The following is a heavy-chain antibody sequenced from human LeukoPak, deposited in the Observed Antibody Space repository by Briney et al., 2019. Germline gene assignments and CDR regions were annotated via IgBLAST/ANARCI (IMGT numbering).Heavy chain of an antibody. CDR1: GFTFSSYW. CDR2: INSDGSST. V-gene: IGHV3-74*01. D-gene: IGHD3-22*01. CDR3: ARERYYDSSGYSPVDY. J-gene: IGHJ4*02. Sequence: GGSLRLSCAASGFTFSSYWMHWVRQAPGKGLVWVSRINSDGSSTSNADSVKGRFTISRDNAKNTLYLQMNSLRAEDTAVYYCARERYYDSSGYSPVDYWGQGTLVTVSS.